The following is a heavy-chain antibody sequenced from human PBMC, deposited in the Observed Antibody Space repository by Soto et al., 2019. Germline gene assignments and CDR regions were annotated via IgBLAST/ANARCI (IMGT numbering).Heavy chain of an antibody. CDR3: ARPGSSGYRFDY. CDR1: GGSISSSSYY. V-gene: IGHV4-39*01. D-gene: IGHD3-22*01. J-gene: IGHJ4*02. CDR2: IYYSGST. Sequence: PSETLSLTCTVSGGSISSSSYYWGWIRQPPGKGLEWIGSIYYSGSTYYNPSLKSRVTISVDTSKKQFSLKLSSVTAADTAVYYCARPGSSGYRFDYWGQGTLVTVSS.